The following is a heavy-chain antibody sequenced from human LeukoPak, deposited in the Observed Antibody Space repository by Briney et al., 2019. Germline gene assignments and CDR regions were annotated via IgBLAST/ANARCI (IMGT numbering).Heavy chain of an antibody. D-gene: IGHD6-19*01. J-gene: IGHJ4*02. CDR1: GFTFSSYW. V-gene: IGHV3-7*03. CDR3: ARYSSGPIDY. CDR2: INHNGNVN. Sequence: GGSLRLSCAASGFTFSSYWMNWARQAPGKGLEWVASINHNGNVNYYVDSVKGRFTISRDNSKNTLYLQMNSLRAEDTAVYYCARYSSGPIDYWGQGTLVTVSS.